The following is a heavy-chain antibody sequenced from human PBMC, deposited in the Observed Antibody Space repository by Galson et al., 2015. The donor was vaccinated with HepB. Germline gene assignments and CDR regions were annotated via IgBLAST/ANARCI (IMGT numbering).Heavy chain of an antibody. CDR2: IYPGDSDT. D-gene: IGHD2-2*01. J-gene: IGHJ2*01. CDR3: ARSGLPYVPAATRWYFDL. V-gene: IGHV5-51*03. Sequence: QSGAEVKKPGESLKISCKGSGYSFTSYWIGWVRQMPGKGLEWMGIIYPGDSDTRYSPSFQGQVTISADKSISTAYLQWGSLKASDPAMYYCARSGLPYVPAATRWYFDLWGRGTLVTASS. CDR1: GYSFTSYW.